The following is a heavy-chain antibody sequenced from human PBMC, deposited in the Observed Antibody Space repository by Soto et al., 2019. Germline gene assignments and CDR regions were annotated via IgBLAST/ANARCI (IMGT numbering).Heavy chain of an antibody. J-gene: IGHJ5*02. CDR3: ARTYVPGIAGFDP. Sequence: PGGSLRLSCAASGFTFSNYFMQWVRQVPGEGLVWVSRMSGDGKTISYADSVKGRFTISRDNAKNTLYLQMNSPRVEDTAVYYCARTYVPGIAGFDPWGQGTLVTVSS. V-gene: IGHV3-74*01. D-gene: IGHD1-1*01. CDR1: GFTFSNYF. CDR2: MSGDGKTI.